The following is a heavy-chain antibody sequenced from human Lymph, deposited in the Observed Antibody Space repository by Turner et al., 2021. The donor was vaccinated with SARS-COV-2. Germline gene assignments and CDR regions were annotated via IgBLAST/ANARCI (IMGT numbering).Heavy chain of an antibody. Sequence: QVQLVESGGGVVQPGWSLRLSCSASGFTFNNYPMHWGRQAPGKGMEWVAVISYDGSNKYYADSVKGRFNISRDNSKNTLYLQTNSLRAEDTAVYYCAIDSSGSGTLDYWGQGTLVTVSS. CDR2: ISYDGSNK. CDR1: GFTFNNYP. D-gene: IGHD3-10*01. J-gene: IGHJ4*02. V-gene: IGHV3-30-3*01. CDR3: AIDSSGSGTLDY.